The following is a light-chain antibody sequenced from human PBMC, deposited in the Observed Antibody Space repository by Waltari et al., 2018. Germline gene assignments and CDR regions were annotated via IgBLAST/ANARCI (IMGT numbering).Light chain of an antibody. CDR2: YVS. Sequence: DIQMTQSPSTLSASVGDRVTITCRASQSISSWLAWYQQKPGKAPKLLIYYVSSLESGVPARFSGSGSGTKFTLTSSSLQPDNFATYYCHQYNSYPWTFGQGTKVEIK. V-gene: IGKV1-5*01. CDR3: HQYNSYPWT. CDR1: QSISSW. J-gene: IGKJ1*01.